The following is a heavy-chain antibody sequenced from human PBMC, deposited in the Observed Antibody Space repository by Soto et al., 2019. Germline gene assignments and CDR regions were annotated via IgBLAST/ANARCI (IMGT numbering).Heavy chain of an antibody. CDR1: GGSFSGYY. Sequence: SETLSLTCAVYGGSFSGYYWSWIRQPPGKGLEWIGEINHSGSTNYNPSLKSRVTISVDTSKNQFSLKLSSVTAADTAVYYCARGFKLRYFDWLLHDAFDIWGQGTMVTVSS. CDR2: INHSGST. J-gene: IGHJ3*02. CDR3: ARGFKLRYFDWLLHDAFDI. D-gene: IGHD3-9*01. V-gene: IGHV4-34*01.